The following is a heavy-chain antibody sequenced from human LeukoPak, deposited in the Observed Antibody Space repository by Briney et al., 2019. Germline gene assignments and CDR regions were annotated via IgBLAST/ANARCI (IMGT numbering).Heavy chain of an antibody. J-gene: IGHJ4*02. V-gene: IGHV3-11*01. Sequence: GGSLRLSCASSGFIFSDYYMSWIRQVPGKGLEWIAYISARGDVICSVDSVKGRFTISRDNAKSLLYLQMNSLRAEDTAVYYCASWGYSGYDSGFDYWGQGTLVTVSS. CDR3: ASWGYSGYDSGFDY. CDR1: GFIFSDYY. CDR2: ISARGDVI. D-gene: IGHD5-12*01.